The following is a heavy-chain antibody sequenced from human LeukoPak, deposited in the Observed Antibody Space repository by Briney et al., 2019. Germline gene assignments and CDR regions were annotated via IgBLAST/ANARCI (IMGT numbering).Heavy chain of an antibody. V-gene: IGHV3-15*01. CDR2: IKSKTDGGTT. CDR1: GFTFSNAL. CDR3: TTGEFVVVPDASAPDY. J-gene: IGHJ4*02. Sequence: GGSLRLSCAPSGFTFSNALMIWVRQAPGKGLEWVGRIKSKTDGGTTDYAAPVKGRFTISRDDSKNTLYLQMNSLKTEDTAVYYCTTGEFVVVPDASAPDYWGQGTLVTVSS. D-gene: IGHD2-2*01.